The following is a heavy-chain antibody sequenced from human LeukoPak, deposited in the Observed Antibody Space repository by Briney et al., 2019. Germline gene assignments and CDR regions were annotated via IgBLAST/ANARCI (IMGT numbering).Heavy chain of an antibody. CDR2: IRYDGSNK. CDR3: VKGRGETRPHYYMDV. CDR1: GFTFSDYG. D-gene: IGHD5-24*01. J-gene: IGHJ6*03. Sequence: TGGSLRLSCAASGFTFSDYGMHWVRQAPGKGLEWVTFIRYDGSNKYYADSVKGRFAISRDNSKNTLYLQMNSLRAEGTAVYSCVKGRGETRPHYYMDVWGKGTTVTVSS. V-gene: IGHV3-30*02.